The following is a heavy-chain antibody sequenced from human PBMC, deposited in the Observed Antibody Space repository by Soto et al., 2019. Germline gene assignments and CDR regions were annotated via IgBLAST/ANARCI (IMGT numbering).Heavy chain of an antibody. CDR1: GFTFSSYA. D-gene: IGHD3-3*01. CDR2: ISGSGGST. CDR3: ACPRITIFGVVIAPLDY. Sequence: GGSLRLSCAASGFTFSSYAMSWVRQAPGKGLEWVSAISGSGGSTYYADSVKGRFTISRDNSKNTLYLQMNSLRAEDTAVYYCACPRITIFGVVIAPLDYWGQGTLVTVSS. J-gene: IGHJ4*02. V-gene: IGHV3-23*01.